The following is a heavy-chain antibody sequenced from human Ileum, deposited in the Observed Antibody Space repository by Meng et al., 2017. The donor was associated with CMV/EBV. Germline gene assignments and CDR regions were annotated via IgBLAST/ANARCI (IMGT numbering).Heavy chain of an antibody. CDR2: ISWNSGSI. CDR3: AKNDLPWGTNDNYFDF. V-gene: IGHV3-9*01. Sequence: GGSLRLSCAASGFTFDDYAMHWVRQAPGKGLEWVSGISWNSGSIGYADSVKGRFTISRDNAKTSLYLQVSSLRAEDTAVYYCAKNDLPWGTNDNYFDFWGQGTLVTVSS. J-gene: IGHJ4*02. D-gene: IGHD2-2*01. CDR1: GFTFDDYA.